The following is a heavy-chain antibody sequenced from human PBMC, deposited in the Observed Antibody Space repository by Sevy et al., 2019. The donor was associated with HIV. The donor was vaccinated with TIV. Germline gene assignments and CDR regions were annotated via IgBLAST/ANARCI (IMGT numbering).Heavy chain of an antibody. Sequence: GGSLRLSCAASGFTFSNYDMHWVRQTPGKGLEWVALIRSRGDNQYYADSVKGRFTVSRDNSKNTLYLLMNSLRGEDTAVYYCSRESIDNNIPFEYRGQGTLVTVSS. CDR2: IRSRGDNQ. CDR1: GFTFSNYD. D-gene: IGHD1-20*01. CDR3: SRESIDNNIPFEY. J-gene: IGHJ4*02. V-gene: IGHV3-30*02.